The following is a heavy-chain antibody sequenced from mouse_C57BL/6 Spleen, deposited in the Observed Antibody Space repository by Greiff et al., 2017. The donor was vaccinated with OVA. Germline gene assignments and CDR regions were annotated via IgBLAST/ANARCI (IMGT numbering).Heavy chain of an antibody. J-gene: IGHJ4*01. CDR2: IYPGDGDT. V-gene: IGHV1-82*01. Sequence: QVQLKESGPELVKPGASVKISCKASGYAFSSSWMNWVKQRPGKGLEWIGRIYPGDGDTNYNGKFKGKATLTADTSSSTAYMQLSSLTSEDSAVYFCARYYGSSYYAMDYWGQGTSVTVSS. CDR1: GYAFSSSW. D-gene: IGHD1-1*01. CDR3: ARYYGSSYYAMDY.